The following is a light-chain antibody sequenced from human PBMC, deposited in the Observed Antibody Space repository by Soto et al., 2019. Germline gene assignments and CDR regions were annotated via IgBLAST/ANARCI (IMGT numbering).Light chain of an antibody. CDR2: EVT. J-gene: IGLJ1*01. V-gene: IGLV2-14*01. Sequence: QSALTQPASVSGSPGQSITISCTATSSDVGSFNYVSWYQHHPGKAPKLMIYEVTSRPSGVSNRFSGSKSGNTASLTISGLQAEYEAEYYCVSYATSTTLYVFGSGTKLTVL. CDR1: SSDVGSFNY. CDR3: VSYATSTTLYV.